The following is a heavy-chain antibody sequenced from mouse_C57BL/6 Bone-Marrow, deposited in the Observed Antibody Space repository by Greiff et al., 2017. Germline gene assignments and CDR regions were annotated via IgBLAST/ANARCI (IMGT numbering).Heavy chain of an antibody. J-gene: IGHJ2*01. V-gene: IGHV8-8*01. CDR1: GFSLSAFGMR. Sequence: QVTLKESGPGILQPSQSLSLTCSSSGFSLSAFGMRVGWIRQPSGKGLVWLAHTWWDDDKYYNPALKSRHTISKDTSKNQVFLKFANVDTADTATNYCARIWRLRRDFDYWGQGTTLTVSS. D-gene: IGHD2-4*01. CDR3: ARIWRLRRDFDY. CDR2: TWWDDDK.